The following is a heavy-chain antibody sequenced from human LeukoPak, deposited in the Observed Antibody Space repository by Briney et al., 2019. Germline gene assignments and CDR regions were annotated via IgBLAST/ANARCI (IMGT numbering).Heavy chain of an antibody. CDR1: GCTFTGYY. CDR2: INPNSGGT. Sequence: ASVKVSCMASGCTFTGYYMHWVRQAPGQGLEWMGWINPNSGGTNYAQKFQGRVTMTRDTSISTAYMELSRLRSDDTVVYYCARKYSYGTYDAFDIWGQGTMVTVSS. CDR3: ARKYSYGTYDAFDI. V-gene: IGHV1-2*02. D-gene: IGHD5-18*01. J-gene: IGHJ3*02.